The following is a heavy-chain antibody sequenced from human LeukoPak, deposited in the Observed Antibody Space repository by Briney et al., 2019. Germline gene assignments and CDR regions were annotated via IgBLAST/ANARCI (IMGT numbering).Heavy chain of an antibody. Sequence: PGGSLRLSCAASGFTFSNYGMHWVRQTPGRGLEWVAVISDDGDNKYYADSVKGRFTISRDNSKNTLFLQMNSLRAEDTAVYYCAKGAIFGVVIIPSYFDYWGQGIQVTVSS. V-gene: IGHV3-30*18. CDR3: AKGAIFGVVIIPSYFDY. D-gene: IGHD3-3*01. CDR2: ISDDGDNK. J-gene: IGHJ4*02. CDR1: GFTFSNYG.